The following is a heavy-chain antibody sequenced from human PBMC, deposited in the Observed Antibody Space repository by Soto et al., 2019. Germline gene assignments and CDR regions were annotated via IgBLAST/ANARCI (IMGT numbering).Heavy chain of an antibody. J-gene: IGHJ3*02. CDR1: GFMFSKYA. D-gene: IGHD2-2*02. CDR2: TTGRGSSI. V-gene: IGHV3-23*01. Sequence: EVHLLQSGGGLVQPGGSLTLSCAASGFMFSKYAMSWVRQAPGKGLEWISSTTGRGSSINYADSVKGRFAISRDNSKNTLYLQLNSLRAEDTAVYYCAKVIGESDGYYTSHAFEIWGQGTLVTVSS. CDR3: AKVIGESDGYYTSHAFEI.